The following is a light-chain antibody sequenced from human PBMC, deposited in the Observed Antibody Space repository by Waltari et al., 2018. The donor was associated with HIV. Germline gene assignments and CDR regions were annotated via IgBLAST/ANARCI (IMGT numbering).Light chain of an antibody. V-gene: IGLV1-47*01. J-gene: IGLJ3*02. Sequence: QSVLTQPPSASGTPGQRVTISCSGNGSNIGSTYVYLYQQLPGTTPRPLIFRNNQSPSGVPDRFSGSKSGTSASLAISGLRSEDEADYFCATWDDSLSALWVFGGGTKLTVL. CDR3: ATWDDSLSALWV. CDR1: GSNIGSTY. CDR2: RNN.